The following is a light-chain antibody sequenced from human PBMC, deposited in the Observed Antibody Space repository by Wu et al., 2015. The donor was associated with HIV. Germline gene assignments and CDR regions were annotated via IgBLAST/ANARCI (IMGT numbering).Light chain of an antibody. V-gene: IGKV3-20*01. CDR3: QQDGSSPT. J-gene: IGKJ4*01. Sequence: NVLTQSPGTLSLSPGERATLSCRASQIVISNYLAWYQQKPGQAPRLLIYGTSSRATGIPDRFSGSGSGTDFTLIISRLEPEDFAVYYCQQDGSSPTFGGGTKVEI. CDR1: QIVISNY. CDR2: GTS.